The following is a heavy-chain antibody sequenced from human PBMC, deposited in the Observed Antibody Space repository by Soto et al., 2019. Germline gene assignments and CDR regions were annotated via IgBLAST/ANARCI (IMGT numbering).Heavy chain of an antibody. J-gene: IGHJ5*02. Sequence: PSETLSLTCSVSGDYIHVGGYYWTWIRQRPGKGLEWMGYIYYTGKTYYNPSLESRLTMSVDRSKNQFSRRLTSVTAADTAVYFCGRDLTSNANCIDPWGQGTLVTVSS. CDR1: GDYIHVGGYY. CDR2: IYYTGKT. D-gene: IGHD2-2*01. V-gene: IGHV4-30-4*01. CDR3: GRDLTSNANCIDP.